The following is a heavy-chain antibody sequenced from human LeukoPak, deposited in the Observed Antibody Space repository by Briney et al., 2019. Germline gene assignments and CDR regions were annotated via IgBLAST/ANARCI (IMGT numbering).Heavy chain of an antibody. J-gene: IGHJ4*02. CDR1: GFTFSSYA. V-gene: IGHV3-23*01. CDR2: ISGSGGST. CDR3: AKLVGVATGWIDY. Sequence: PGGSLRLSCAASGFTFSSYAMSWVRQAPGKGLEWVSAISGSGGSTYYADSVEGRFTISRDNSKNTLYLQMNSLRAEDTAVYYCAKLVGVATGWIDYWGQGTLVTVSS. D-gene: IGHD5-12*01.